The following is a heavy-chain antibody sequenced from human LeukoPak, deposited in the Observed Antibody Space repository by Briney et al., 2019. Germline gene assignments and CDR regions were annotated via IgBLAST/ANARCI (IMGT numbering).Heavy chain of an antibody. D-gene: IGHD6-19*01. CDR2: IYYSGST. CDR3: AREIVTWSSGDKYYFDY. J-gene: IGHJ4*02. V-gene: IGHV4-59*01. Sequence: SETLSLTCTVSGGSISSYYWSWIRQPPGKGLEWIGYIYYSGSTNYNPSLKSRVTISVDTSKNQFSLKLSSVTAADTAVCYCAREIVTWSSGDKYYFDYWGQGTLVTVSS. CDR1: GGSISSYY.